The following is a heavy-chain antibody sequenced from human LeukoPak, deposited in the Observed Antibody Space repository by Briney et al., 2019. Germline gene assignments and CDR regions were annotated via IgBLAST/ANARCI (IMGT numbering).Heavy chain of an antibody. CDR3: ATQQLANYYYYYMDV. CDR1: GFTFSNYA. J-gene: IGHJ6*03. Sequence: GGSLRLSCAASGFTFSNYALNWVRQAPGKGLEWVSYISSSSSTIYYADSVKGRFTISRDNAKNSLYLQMNSLRAEDTAVYYCATQQLANYYYYYMDVWGKGTTVTVSS. CDR2: ISSSSSTI. D-gene: IGHD6-13*01. V-gene: IGHV3-48*01.